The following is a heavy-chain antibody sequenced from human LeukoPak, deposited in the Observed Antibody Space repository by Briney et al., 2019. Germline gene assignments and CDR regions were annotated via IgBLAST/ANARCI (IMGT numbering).Heavy chain of an antibody. J-gene: IGHJ2*01. Sequence: PSETLSLTCTVSGGSISSSSYYWGWIRRPPGKGLEWIGTIYYSGSTYYNPSLKSRVTISVDTSKNQFSLKLSSVTAADTTVYYCARAFRARYFDLWGRGTLVTVSS. CDR1: GGSISSSSYY. CDR3: ARAFRARYFDL. V-gene: IGHV4-39*01. D-gene: IGHD2/OR15-2a*01. CDR2: IYYSGST.